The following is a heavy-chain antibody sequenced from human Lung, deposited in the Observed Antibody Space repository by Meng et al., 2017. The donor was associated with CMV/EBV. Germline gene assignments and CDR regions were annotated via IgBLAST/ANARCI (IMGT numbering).Heavy chain of an antibody. Sequence: GSLRLXCTVSGFSFSTGYYWGWSRQPPGKGLEWIGSVYHSGSTYYNPSLKSRVTISVDTSKNQFSLRLSSVTAADTAVYYCASAPPPGDFWIGPLSYFDYWXHGTLVTVSS. V-gene: IGHV4-38-2*02. CDR2: VYHSGST. CDR1: GFSFSTGYY. D-gene: IGHD3-3*01. CDR3: ASAPPPGDFWIGPLSYFDY. J-gene: IGHJ4*01.